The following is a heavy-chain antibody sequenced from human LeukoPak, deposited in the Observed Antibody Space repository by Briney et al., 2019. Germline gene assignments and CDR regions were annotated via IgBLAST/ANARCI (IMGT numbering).Heavy chain of an antibody. CDR3: ARGRFGNPLQLQPRRPFDL. D-gene: IGHD1-1*01. CDR2: INRSGTT. CDR1: GGSFNGYY. Sequence: SETLSLTCAVYGGSFNGYYWSWVRQTPGKGLEWIGEINRSGTTNYNPSLGSRVSMSVDTSKSQVSLRLTSVTAADTAIFYCARGRFGNPLQLQPRRPFDLWSQGTAVIVSS. J-gene: IGHJ3*01. V-gene: IGHV4-34*01.